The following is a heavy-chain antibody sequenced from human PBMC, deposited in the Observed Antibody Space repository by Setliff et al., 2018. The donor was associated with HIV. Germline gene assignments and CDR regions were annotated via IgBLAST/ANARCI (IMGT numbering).Heavy chain of an antibody. V-gene: IGHV1-24*01. Sequence: ASVKVSCKVSGYILTELSMHWVRQAPGKGLEWMGGFDPEDGETIYTQKFQGRVTMTEDTSTDTAYMELSSLRSEDTAVYYWATVDEGVRGVINYYFDYWGQGTLVTVSS. CDR1: GYILTELS. J-gene: IGHJ4*02. CDR3: ATVDEGVRGVINYYFDY. D-gene: IGHD3-10*01. CDR2: FDPEDGET.